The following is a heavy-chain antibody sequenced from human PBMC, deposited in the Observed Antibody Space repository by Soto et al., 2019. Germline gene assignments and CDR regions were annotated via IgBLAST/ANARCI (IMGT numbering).Heavy chain of an antibody. CDR3: ARSQPKMTTRAHGAFDI. CDR2: INHSGST. J-gene: IGHJ3*02. Sequence: QVQLQQWGAGLLKPSESLSLTCAVYGGSFRGYYWSWIRQPPGKGLEWIGEINHSGSTNYNPSLKSRVTISVDTSKNQSSLKLSSATAADTAVYYCARSQPKMTTRAHGAFDIWGQGTMVTVSS. D-gene: IGHD4-17*01. CDR1: GGSFRGYY. V-gene: IGHV4-34*01.